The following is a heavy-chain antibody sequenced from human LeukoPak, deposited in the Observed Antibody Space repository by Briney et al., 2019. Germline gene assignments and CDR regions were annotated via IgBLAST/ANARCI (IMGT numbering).Heavy chain of an antibody. Sequence: GGSLRLSCAASGFTFSNAWMSWVRQAPGKGLEWVGRIKSKTDGGTTDYAAPVKGRFTISRDDSKNTLYLQMNSLKTEDTAVYYCTTSAGYSSSWGVFFYYYYYMDVWGKGTTVTVSS. D-gene: IGHD6-13*01. V-gene: IGHV3-15*01. CDR2: IKSKTDGGTT. J-gene: IGHJ6*03. CDR3: TTSAGYSSSWGVFFYYYYYMDV. CDR1: GFTFSNAW.